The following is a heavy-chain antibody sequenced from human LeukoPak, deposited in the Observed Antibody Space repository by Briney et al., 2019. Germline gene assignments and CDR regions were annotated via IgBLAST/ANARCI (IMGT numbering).Heavy chain of an antibody. Sequence: PGGSLRLSCAASGCTFSNYAMSWVRQAPGKGLEWAAAISSSGDSTYYADSVKGRFTISRDNSKNTLYLQMNSLRAEDTAVYYCAKDRGEGGYFDYGGREPLVPVSS. D-gene: IGHD3-10*01. J-gene: IGHJ4*02. CDR3: AKDRGEGGYFDY. CDR2: ISSSGDST. V-gene: IGHV3-23*01. CDR1: GCTFSNYA.